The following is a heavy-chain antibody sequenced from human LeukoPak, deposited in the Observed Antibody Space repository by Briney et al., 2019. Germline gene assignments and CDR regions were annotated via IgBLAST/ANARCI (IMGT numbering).Heavy chain of an antibody. Sequence: GGSLRLSCAASGFTFSSYEMNWVRQAPGKGLEWVSYISGSGSTIYYADSVKGRFTISRDNAKNSLYLQMNSLRAEDTAVYYCARDITLYVDYWGQGTLVTVSS. V-gene: IGHV3-48*03. CDR3: ARDITLYVDY. CDR2: ISGSGSTI. CDR1: GFTFSSYE. J-gene: IGHJ4*02. D-gene: IGHD3-10*01.